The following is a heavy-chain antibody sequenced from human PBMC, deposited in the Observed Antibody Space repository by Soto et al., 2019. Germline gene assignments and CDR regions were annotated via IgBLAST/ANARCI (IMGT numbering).Heavy chain of an antibody. CDR3: ARASSIVVTTWFDP. D-gene: IGHD2-21*02. CDR2: IWYDGSNK. J-gene: IGHJ5*02. CDR1: GFTFSSYG. V-gene: IGHV3-33*01. Sequence: GGSLRLSCAASGFTFSSYGMHWVRQAPGKGLEWVAVIWYDGSNKYYADSVKGRFTISRDNSKNTLYLQMNSLRAEDTAVYYCARASSIVVTTWFDPWGQGTLVTVSS.